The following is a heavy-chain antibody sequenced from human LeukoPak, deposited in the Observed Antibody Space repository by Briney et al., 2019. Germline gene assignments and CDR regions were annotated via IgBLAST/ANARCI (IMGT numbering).Heavy chain of an antibody. V-gene: IGHV3-7*01. D-gene: IGHD6-13*01. CDR2: IKKDGSEK. J-gene: IGHJ5*02. CDR1: GFTFSSYW. CDR3: ARDRQYSSSWYKGSDWFDP. Sequence: GGSLRLSCAASGFTFSSYWMSWVRQAPGKGLEWVANIKKDGSEKYYVDSVKGRFTISRDNAKNSLYLQMNSLRAEDTAVYYCARDRQYSSSWYKGSDWFDPWGQGTLVTVSS.